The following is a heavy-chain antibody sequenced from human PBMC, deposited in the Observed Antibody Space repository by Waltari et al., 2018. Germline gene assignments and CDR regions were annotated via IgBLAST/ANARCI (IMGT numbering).Heavy chain of an antibody. J-gene: IGHJ4*02. CDR2: IDLEDGET. CDR3: APLPGGSGQTFDY. CDR1: GYTFIDSF. V-gene: IGHV1-69-2*01. D-gene: IGHD3-10*01. Sequence: EVQLVQSGAAVKKPGATVKISCKASGYTFIDSFMHWVQQAPGKGLDWVGRIDLEDGETVYAEKFQGRVTITADTSTDTSYLELSSLRSDDTAVYYCAPLPGGSGQTFDYWGQGTLLTVSS.